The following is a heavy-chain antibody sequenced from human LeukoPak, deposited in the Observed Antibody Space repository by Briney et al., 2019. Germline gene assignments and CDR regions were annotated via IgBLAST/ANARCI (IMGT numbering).Heavy chain of an antibody. CDR2: TYYRSKWYN. J-gene: IGHJ6*03. D-gene: IGHD3-16*02. CDR1: GDSVSSNSAA. CDR3: ARAQSMDDYVWGSYRSYYYYYYMDV. V-gene: IGHV6-1*01. Sequence: SQTLSLTCAISGDSVSSNSAAWNWIRQSPSRGLEWLGRTYYRSKWYNDYAVSVKSRITINPDTSKNQFSLQLNSVTPEDTAVYYCARAQSMDDYVWGSYRSYYYYYYMDVWGKGTTVTISS.